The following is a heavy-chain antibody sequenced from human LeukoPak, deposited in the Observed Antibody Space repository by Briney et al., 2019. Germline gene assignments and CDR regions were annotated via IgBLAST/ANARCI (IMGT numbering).Heavy chain of an antibody. J-gene: IGHJ4*02. CDR3: AKSIVARWATDC. CDR1: GFTFSNYA. D-gene: IGHD2/OR15-2a*01. V-gene: IGHV3-23*01. Sequence: GGSLRLSCVASGFTFSNYAMNWVRQAPGKGLEWVSAITDSGRRTYYADSVKGRFTISRDNSENTLYLQMNTLRAEDTAIYFCAKSIVARWATDCWGQGTLVTVSS. CDR2: ITDSGRRT.